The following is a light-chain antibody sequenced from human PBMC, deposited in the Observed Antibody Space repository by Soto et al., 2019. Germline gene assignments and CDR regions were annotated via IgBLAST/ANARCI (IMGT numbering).Light chain of an antibody. CDR1: ESISRH. Sequence: DIQMTQSPSSLSASVGDRVTITCRASESISRHLNWYQQKPGKAPNLLIYPASSLQNGVPSRFRGGGSETDFTLIISELHTEHFATYFCQQSYTTLSIPFGQGTRLEIK. CDR2: PAS. J-gene: IGKJ5*01. CDR3: QQSYTTLSIP. V-gene: IGKV1-39*01.